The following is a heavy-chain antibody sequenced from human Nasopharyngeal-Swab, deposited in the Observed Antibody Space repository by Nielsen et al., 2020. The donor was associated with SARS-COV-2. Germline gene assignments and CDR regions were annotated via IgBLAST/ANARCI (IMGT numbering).Heavy chain of an antibody. CDR1: GYTFTNYY. Sequence: ASVKVSCKASGYTFTNYYMHWERQAPGQGLEWMGIISPSGDATGYAQQFQGRVAMTRDTSTSTVYMELSSLRSEDTAVYYCVRDQGAGVAVAGCLDYWGQGTLVTVSS. CDR3: VRDQGAGVAVAGCLDY. J-gene: IGHJ4*02. CDR2: ISPSGDAT. D-gene: IGHD6-19*01. V-gene: IGHV1-46*01.